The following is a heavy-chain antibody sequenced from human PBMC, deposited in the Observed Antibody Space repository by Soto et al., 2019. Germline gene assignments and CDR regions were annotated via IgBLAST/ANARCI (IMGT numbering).Heavy chain of an antibody. CDR2: ISSSSSTI. Sequence: GSLRLSCAASGFTFSSYSMNWVRQAPGKGLEWVSYISSSSSTIYYADSVKGRFTISRDNAKNSLYLQMNSLRAEDTAVYYCARGALWYYYGSGSYYRDNDAFDIWGQGTMVTVS. CDR1: GFTFSSYS. D-gene: IGHD3-10*01. V-gene: IGHV3-48*01. J-gene: IGHJ3*02. CDR3: ARGALWYYYGSGSYYRDNDAFDI.